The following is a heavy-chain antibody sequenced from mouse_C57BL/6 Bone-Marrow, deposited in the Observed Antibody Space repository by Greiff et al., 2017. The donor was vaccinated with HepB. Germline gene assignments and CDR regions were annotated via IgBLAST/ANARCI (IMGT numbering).Heavy chain of an antibody. V-gene: IGHV1-80*01. J-gene: IGHJ3*01. Sequence: QVHVKQSGAELVKPGASVKISCKASGYAFSSYWMNWVKQRPGKGLEWIGQIYPGDGDTNYNGKFKGKATLTADKSSSTAYMQLSSLTSEDSAVYFCARGLWFAYWGQGTLVTVSA. CDR2: IYPGDGDT. CDR1: GYAFSSYW. CDR3: ARGLWFAY.